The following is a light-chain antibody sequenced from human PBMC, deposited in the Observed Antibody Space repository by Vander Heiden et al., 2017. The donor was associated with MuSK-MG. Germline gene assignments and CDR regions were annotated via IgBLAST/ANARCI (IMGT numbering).Light chain of an antibody. CDR1: QSINSY. CDR2: AAS. J-gene: IGKJ4*02. CDR3: QQGYSTPHT. V-gene: IGKV1-39*01. Sequence: DILMTQSPSSLSASVGDRVTITCRASQSINSYLNWYQQKPGKAPKLLIYAASTSQSGVPARFSGSGSGTDFTLTISSLQPEDFATYYCQQGYSTPHTFGGGTKVEIK.